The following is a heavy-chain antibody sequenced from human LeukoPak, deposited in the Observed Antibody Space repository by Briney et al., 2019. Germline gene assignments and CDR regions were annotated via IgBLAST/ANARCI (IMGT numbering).Heavy chain of an antibody. CDR3: AREREGPYGYLDY. V-gene: IGHV4-61*02. J-gene: IGHJ4*02. CDR2: IYTSGST. Sequence: PSETLSLTCTVSGYSISSAAYYWNWIRQPAGKGLEWIGRIYTSGSTNYNPSLKSRVTISVDTSKNQFSLKLSSVTAADTAVYYCAREREGPYGYLDYWGQGTLVTVSS. CDR1: GYSISSAAYY. D-gene: IGHD4-17*01.